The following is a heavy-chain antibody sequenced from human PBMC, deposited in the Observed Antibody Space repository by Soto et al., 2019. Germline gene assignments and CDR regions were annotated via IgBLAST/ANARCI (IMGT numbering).Heavy chain of an antibody. V-gene: IGHV3-23*01. Sequence: EVQLLESGGGLVQPGGSLRLSCAASGFTFSSYAMSWVRQAPGKGLEWVSGISGSGGSTYYADSVKGRFTISRDNSKNTLYLPTYSLRAEDTAVYYCAKERGYNYGYDAVAVWGQGTGVTVSS. CDR3: AKERGYNYGYDAVAV. CDR2: ISGSGGST. D-gene: IGHD5-18*01. CDR1: GFTFSSYA. J-gene: IGHJ6*02.